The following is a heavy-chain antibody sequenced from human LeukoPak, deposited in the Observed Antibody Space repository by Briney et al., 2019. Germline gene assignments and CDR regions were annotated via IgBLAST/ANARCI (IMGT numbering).Heavy chain of an antibody. CDR1: GFTFSSYG. CDR2: ISGSGGST. D-gene: IGHD6-19*01. V-gene: IGHV3-23*01. J-gene: IGHJ6*03. CDR3: ARDQSEFGIAVAGTIPYYYYYMDV. Sequence: GGTLRLSCAASGFTFSSYGMSWVRQAPGKGLEWVSAISGSGGSTYYADSVKGRFTISRDNSKNSLYLQMNSLRAEDTAVYYCARDQSEFGIAVAGTIPYYYYYMDVWGKGTTVTVSS.